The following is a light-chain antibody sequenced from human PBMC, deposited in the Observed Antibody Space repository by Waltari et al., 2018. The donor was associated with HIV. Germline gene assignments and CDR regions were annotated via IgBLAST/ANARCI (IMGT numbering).Light chain of an antibody. CDR1: SSDVGDYNS. CDR3: CSYAGTYTYV. V-gene: IGLV2-11*01. Sequence: QSALTQPRSVSGSPGQSVTIPSTGTSSDVGDYNSVSRYQQHPGKAPKLMIYDVSKWPSGVPDRFSCSKSGNTASLTISGLQAEDEADYYCCSYAGTYTYVFGTGTKVTVL. J-gene: IGLJ1*01. CDR2: DVS.